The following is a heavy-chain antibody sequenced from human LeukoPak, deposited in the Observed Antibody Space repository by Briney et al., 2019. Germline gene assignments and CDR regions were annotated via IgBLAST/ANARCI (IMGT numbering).Heavy chain of an antibody. CDR3: ASGGYYGSGRYRAPFDY. V-gene: IGHV3-33*01. CDR1: GFTFSSYS. CDR2: LCYDGSNK. D-gene: IGHD3-10*01. J-gene: IGHJ4*02. Sequence: PGGSLRLYCAASGFTFSSYSIHWVRQAPGKGLEGVAILCYDGSNKYYADSVKGRFTSSRNNSKNTLYLQMNSLRAEDTAGYYCASGGYYGSGRYRAPFDYWGQRTLGNVSS.